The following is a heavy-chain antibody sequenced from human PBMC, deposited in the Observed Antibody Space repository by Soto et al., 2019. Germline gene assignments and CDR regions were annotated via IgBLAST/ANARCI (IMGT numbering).Heavy chain of an antibody. D-gene: IGHD3-10*01. CDR1: GFTFSSYA. Sequence: QVQLVESGGGVVQPGRSLRLSCAASGFTFSSYAMHWVRQAPGKGLEWVAVIAYGGRNKYYADSVTGRFTISRHHSQNTLYLQMNSLRAEDTAVYYGARAWAVVRGVIDYWGQGTLVTVSS. CDR3: ARAWAVVRGVIDY. J-gene: IGHJ4*02. V-gene: IGHV3-30*04. CDR2: IAYGGRNK.